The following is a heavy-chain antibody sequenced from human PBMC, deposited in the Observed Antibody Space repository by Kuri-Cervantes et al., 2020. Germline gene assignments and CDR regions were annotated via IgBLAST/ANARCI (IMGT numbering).Heavy chain of an antibody. D-gene: IGHD5-12*01. J-gene: IGHJ5*02. CDR2: IYYSGST. V-gene: IGHV4-59*13. Sequence: LSCTVSGGSISSYYWSWIRQPPGKGLEWIGYIYYSGSTNYNPSLKSRVTTSVDTSKNQFSLKLSSVTAADTAVYYCARDLGVATIRGNWFDPWGQGTLVTVSS. CDR3: ARDLGVATIRGNWFDP. CDR1: GGSISSYY.